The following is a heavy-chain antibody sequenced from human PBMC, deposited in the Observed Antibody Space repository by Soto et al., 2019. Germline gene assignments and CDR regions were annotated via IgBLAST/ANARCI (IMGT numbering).Heavy chain of an antibody. D-gene: IGHD6-6*01. V-gene: IGHV5-51*01. Sequence: GESLKISCKGSGYSFTSYWIGWVRQMPGKGLEWMGIIYPGDSDTRYSPSFQGQVTISADKSISTAYLQWSSLKASDTAMYYCATRSHNSSSGTYYYYGMDVWGQGTTVTVSS. CDR3: ATRSHNSSSGTYYYYGMDV. CDR1: GYSFTSYW. CDR2: IYPGDSDT. J-gene: IGHJ6*02.